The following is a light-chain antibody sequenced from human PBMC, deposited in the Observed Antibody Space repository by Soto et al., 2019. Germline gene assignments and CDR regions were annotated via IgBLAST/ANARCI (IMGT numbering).Light chain of an antibody. Sequence: QSVLTQPRSVSGAPGQSVTISCTGTSSDVGGYHYVSWYQQHPGQAPKLMIYDVSKRPSGVPDRFSGSKSVNTASLTISGIQAEDEADYYCWSYAGSSIVFGGGTKLTVL. CDR1: SSDVGGYHY. CDR3: WSYAGSSIV. CDR2: DVS. J-gene: IGLJ2*01. V-gene: IGLV2-11*01.